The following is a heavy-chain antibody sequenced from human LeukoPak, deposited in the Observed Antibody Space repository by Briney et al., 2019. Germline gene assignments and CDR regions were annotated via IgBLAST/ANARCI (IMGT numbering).Heavy chain of an antibody. V-gene: IGHV3-49*04. CDR3: AKDGSTTVTTSSPFDY. Sequence: GGSLRLSCTASGFTFGDYAISWVRQAPGKGLEWVGFIRSKDYGGTAEYAASVKGRFTLSRDDSESIAYLQMNSLKSEDTGLYYCAKDGSTTVTTSSPFDYWGQGTLVTVSS. D-gene: IGHD4-17*01. J-gene: IGHJ4*02. CDR1: GFTFGDYA. CDR2: IRSKDYGGTA.